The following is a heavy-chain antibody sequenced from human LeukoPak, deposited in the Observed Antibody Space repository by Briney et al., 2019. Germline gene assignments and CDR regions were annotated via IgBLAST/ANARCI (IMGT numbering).Heavy chain of an antibody. CDR3: ARRFPFFGDAFDI. V-gene: IGHV5-51*01. J-gene: IGHJ3*02. CDR2: IYPGDSDT. D-gene: IGHD2/OR15-2a*01. CDR1: GYSFTIYW. Sequence: TGESLKISCKGSGYSFTIYWLGWVRQMPGKGLEWMGIIYPGDSDTRYSPSIQGQVTISADKSITTAYLQWSSLKASDTAMYYCARRFPFFGDAFDIWGQGTMVTVSS.